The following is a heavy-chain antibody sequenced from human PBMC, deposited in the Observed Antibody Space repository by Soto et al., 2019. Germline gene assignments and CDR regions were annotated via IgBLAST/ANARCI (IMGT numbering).Heavy chain of an antibody. CDR1: GFSFSTYW. CDR3: CHTWV. J-gene: IGHJ4*01. V-gene: IGHV3-7*03. D-gene: IGHD1-26*01. CDR2: VNDDGIEK. Sequence: EVQMVESGGGLVQPGGSLRLSCAASGFSFSTYWMYWVRQAPGKGLEWVANVNDDGIEKNYADSVKGRFTISRDNAKNALYQQMRSRRAEDTAVYYCCHTWVGGQGTLVTVSS.